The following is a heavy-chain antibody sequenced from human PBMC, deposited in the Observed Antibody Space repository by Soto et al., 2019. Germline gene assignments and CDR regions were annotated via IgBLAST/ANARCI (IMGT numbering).Heavy chain of an antibody. V-gene: IGHV1-18*04. D-gene: IGHD2-2*01. Sequence: ASVKVSCKASGYTFTSYGIRWVRQAPGQGLEWMGWISAYNGNTNYAQKLQGRVTMTTDTSTSTAYMELRSLRSGDTAVYYCASLVPAGHPDDDFDIWGQGTMVTVSS. CDR2: ISAYNGNT. CDR3: ASLVPAGHPDDDFDI. J-gene: IGHJ3*02. CDR1: GYTFTSYG.